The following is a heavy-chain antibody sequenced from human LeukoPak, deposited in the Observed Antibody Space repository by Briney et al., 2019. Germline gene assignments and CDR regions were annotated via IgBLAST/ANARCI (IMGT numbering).Heavy chain of an antibody. D-gene: IGHD2-2*01. CDR3: ARLGTRLRYCSSTSCQKSSYFDY. J-gene: IGHJ4*02. Sequence: PSETLSLTCTVSGGSISSYYWSWLRQPPGKGLEWIGYIYYSGSTNYNPSLKSRVTISVDTSKNQFSLKLSSVTAADTAVYYCARLGTRLRYCSSTSCQKSSYFDYWGQGTLVTVSS. CDR1: GGSISSYY. V-gene: IGHV4-59*12. CDR2: IYYSGST.